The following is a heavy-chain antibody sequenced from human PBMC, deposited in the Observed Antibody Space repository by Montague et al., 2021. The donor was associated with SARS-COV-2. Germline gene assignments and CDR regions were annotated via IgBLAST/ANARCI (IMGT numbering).Heavy chain of an antibody. V-gene: IGHV4-34*01. Sequence: SEILSLTCAGYGGSFGGDYWSWIRQPPGKGREWIGEINHSGSTNYNPSLKSRVTISVDTSKNQFSLKLSSVTAADTAVYYCATLPSSITIFGVVQGYYFDDWGQGTLVTVSS. CDR1: GGSFGGDY. CDR2: INHSGST. D-gene: IGHD3-3*01. CDR3: ATLPSSITIFGVVQGYYFDD. J-gene: IGHJ4*02.